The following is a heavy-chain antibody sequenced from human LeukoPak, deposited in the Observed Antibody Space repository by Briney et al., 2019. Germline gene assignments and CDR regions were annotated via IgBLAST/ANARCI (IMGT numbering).Heavy chain of an antibody. Sequence: PGGSLRLSCAASGFTFSSCEMKWVRQAPGKGLEWVSYISSSGSTRYYADSVEGRLTISRDDAKNSLYLQMNSLRAEDTGFYYCAIDEAHCSCWGQGTLVTVSS. J-gene: IGHJ4*02. D-gene: IGHD2-15*01. CDR2: ISSSGSTR. CDR3: AIDEAHCSC. CDR1: GFTFSSCE. V-gene: IGHV3-48*03.